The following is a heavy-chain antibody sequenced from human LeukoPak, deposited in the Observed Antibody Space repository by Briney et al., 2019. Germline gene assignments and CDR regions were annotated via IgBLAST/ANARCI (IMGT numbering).Heavy chain of an antibody. CDR2: ISYDGSNK. J-gene: IGHJ4*02. V-gene: IGHV3-30*18. CDR1: GFTFSSYG. Sequence: PGGSLRLSCAASGFTFSSYGMHWVRQAPGKGLEWVAVISYDGSNKYYADSVKGRFTISRDNSKNTLYLQMNSLRAEDTAVYYCAKELELADGYEDYWGQGTLVTVSS. D-gene: IGHD3-22*01. CDR3: AKELELADGYEDY.